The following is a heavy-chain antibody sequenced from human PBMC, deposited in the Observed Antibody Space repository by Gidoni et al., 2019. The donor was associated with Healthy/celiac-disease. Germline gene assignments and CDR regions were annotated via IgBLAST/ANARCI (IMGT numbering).Heavy chain of an antibody. CDR3: ARSIHHARNNWFDP. D-gene: IGHD3-3*01. J-gene: IGHJ5*02. CDR1: GYTFTSYA. CDR2: INASNGNT. Sequence: QVQLVQSGAEVTKPAASVTVSCTASGYTFTSYAMHWVRQAPGQRLEWMGWINASNGNTKYSQKFQGRVTITRDTSASTAYMELSSLRSEDTAVYYCARSIHHARNNWFDPWGQGTLVTVSS. V-gene: IGHV1-3*01.